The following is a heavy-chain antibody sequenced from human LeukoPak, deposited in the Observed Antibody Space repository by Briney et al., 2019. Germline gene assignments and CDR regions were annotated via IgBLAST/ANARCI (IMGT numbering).Heavy chain of an antibody. J-gene: IGHJ5*01. V-gene: IGHV6-1*01. CDR3: ARLVGASWFDS. D-gene: IGHD1-26*01. Sequence: SQTLSLTCAISGDSVSTNSATWTWLRQSPSRGLKWLGRTYYRSKWSNDYAVSMKSRITINPDTSKNQFSLQLNSVTPEDTAVYYCARLVGASWFDSWGQGTLVTVSS. CDR2: TYYRSKWSN. CDR1: GDSVSTNSAT.